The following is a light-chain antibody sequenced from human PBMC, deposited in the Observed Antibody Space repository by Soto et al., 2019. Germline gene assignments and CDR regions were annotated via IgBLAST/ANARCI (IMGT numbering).Light chain of an antibody. CDR3: HQRQSWPRT. J-gene: IGKJ1*01. CDR1: QYVGTR. CDR2: YMS. V-gene: IGKV3-11*01. Sequence: EIVLTQSPATLPSSPGETATLSCRASQYVGTRLAWYQHKPGQAPRLLIYYMSKRATGIPARFSGSGSGTDFTLTISNLAPEDFGVYYCHQRQSWPRTFGQGTKVEIK.